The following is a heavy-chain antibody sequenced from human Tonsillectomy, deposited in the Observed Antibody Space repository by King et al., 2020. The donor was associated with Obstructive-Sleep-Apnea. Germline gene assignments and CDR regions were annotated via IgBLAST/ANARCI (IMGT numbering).Heavy chain of an antibody. J-gene: IGHJ3*01. D-gene: IGHD2-21*02. CDR2: ISYDGSNI. CDR1: GFTFSSYG. Sequence: QLVQSGGGVVQPGRSLRLSCAASGFTFSSYGMHWVRQAPGKGLEWVAVISYDGSNIYYADSVKGLFTISRDNSKNTLYLQMNSLSAEDTAVYYCAKPEGGDTWGQGTMVTVSS. CDR3: AKPEGGDT. V-gene: IGHV3-30*18.